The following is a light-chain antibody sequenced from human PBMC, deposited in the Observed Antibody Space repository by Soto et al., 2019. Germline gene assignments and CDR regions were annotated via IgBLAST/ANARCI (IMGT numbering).Light chain of an antibody. V-gene: IGLV4-69*02. CDR3: QTWGADFWV. CDR2: VNIDGSH. J-gene: IGLJ3*02. Sequence: QSVLTQSPSASASLGASVKLTCTLSSGYSSYAIAWHQQQPEKGPRYLMKVNIDGSHSKGDGIPDRFPGSSSGAERYLTISSLQSEDEADYYCQTWGADFWVFGGGTKLTVL. CDR1: SGYSSYA.